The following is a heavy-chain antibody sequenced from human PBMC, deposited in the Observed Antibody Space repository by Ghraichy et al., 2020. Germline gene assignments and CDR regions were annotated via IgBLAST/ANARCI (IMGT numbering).Heavy chain of an antibody. J-gene: IGHJ6*02. CDR3: ARGDSSSWYPYYYYGMDV. Sequence: GESLNISCKGSGYSFTSYWIGWVRQMPGKGLEWMGIIYPGDSDTRYSPPFQGQVTISADKSISTAYLQWSSLKASDTAMYYCARGDSSSWYPYYYYGMDVWGQGTTVTVSS. CDR1: GYSFTSYW. D-gene: IGHD6-13*01. CDR2: IYPGDSDT. V-gene: IGHV5-51*01.